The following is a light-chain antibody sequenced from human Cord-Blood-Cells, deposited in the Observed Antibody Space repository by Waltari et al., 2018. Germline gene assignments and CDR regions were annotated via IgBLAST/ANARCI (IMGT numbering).Light chain of an antibody. CDR2: DAS. J-gene: IGKJ1*01. Sequence: DIQMTQSPYTLSASVGARVTITCRASQSISSWLAWYQQKPGKAPKLLIYDASSLESGVPSRFSGSGSGTEFTLTISSLQPDDFATYYCQQYNSYSPWTFGQGTKVEIK. V-gene: IGKV1-5*01. CDR3: QQYNSYSPWT. CDR1: QSISSW.